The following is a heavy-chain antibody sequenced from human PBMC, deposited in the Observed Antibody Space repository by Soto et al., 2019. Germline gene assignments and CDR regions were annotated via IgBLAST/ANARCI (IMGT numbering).Heavy chain of an antibody. D-gene: IGHD2-15*01. Sequence: GGSLRLSCSASGFTFSSYAMHWVRQAPGKGLEYVSAISRNGGSTYYADSVKGRFTISRDNSKNTLYLQMNSLRAEDTAVYYCARSPPNNFVAALDYWGQGTLVTVSS. J-gene: IGHJ4*02. CDR3: ARSPPNNFVAALDY. CDR1: GFTFSSYA. CDR2: ISRNGGST. V-gene: IGHV3-64*04.